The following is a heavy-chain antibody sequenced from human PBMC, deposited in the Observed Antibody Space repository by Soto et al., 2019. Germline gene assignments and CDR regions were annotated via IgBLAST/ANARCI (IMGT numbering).Heavy chain of an antibody. J-gene: IGHJ6*02. CDR3: AGVLRFLEWLGGGYYYGMDV. D-gene: IGHD3-3*01. V-gene: IGHV3-33*03. CDR1: GFTFSTYV. CDR2: IWSDGSNN. Sequence: GGSLRLSCAASGFTFSTYVMHWVRQAPGKGLEWVAVIWSDGSNNYYADSVKGRFTISRDNAKNSLYLQMNSLRTEDTAVYYCAGVLRFLEWLGGGYYYGMDVWGQGTTVTVSS.